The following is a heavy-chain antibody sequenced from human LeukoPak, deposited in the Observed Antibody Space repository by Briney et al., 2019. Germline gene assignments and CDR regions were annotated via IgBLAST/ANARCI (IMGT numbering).Heavy chain of an antibody. V-gene: IGHV4-59*01. CDR2: IYYSGST. CDR3: ARDIGPATAGHYFDY. Sequence: SETLSLTCTVSGGSISSYYWSWIRQPPGKGLEWIGYIYYSGSTNYNPSLKSRVTISVDTSKNQFSLKLSSVTAADTAVYYCARDIGPATAGHYFDYWGQGTLVTVSS. D-gene: IGHD2-2*01. J-gene: IGHJ4*02. CDR1: GGSISSYY.